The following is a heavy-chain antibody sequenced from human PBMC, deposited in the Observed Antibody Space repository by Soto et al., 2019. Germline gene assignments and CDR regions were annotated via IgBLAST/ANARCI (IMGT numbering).Heavy chain of an antibody. V-gene: IGHV4-59*01. D-gene: IGHD3-22*01. CDR2: IYYSGST. CDR3: ARGYYDSSGYRDDY. J-gene: IGHJ4*02. Sequence: SETLSLTCTVSGGSISSYYWSWIRQPPGKGLEWVGYIYYSGSTNYNPSLKSRVTISVDTSKNQFSLKLSSVTAADTAVYYCARGYYDSSGYRDDYWGQGTLVTVSS. CDR1: GGSISSYY.